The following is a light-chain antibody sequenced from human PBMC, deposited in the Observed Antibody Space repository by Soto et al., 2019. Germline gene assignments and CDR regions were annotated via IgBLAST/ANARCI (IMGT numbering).Light chain of an antibody. J-gene: IGLJ2*01. CDR2: SNN. CDR3: AAWDDSLNGRVV. Sequence: QAVVTQPPSASATPGQGVTISCSGSSSNIGSNTVNWYQQLPGTAPKLLIYSNNQRPSGVPDRFSGSKSGTSASLAISGLQSEDEADYYCAAWDDSLNGRVVFGGGTKLTVL. V-gene: IGLV1-44*01. CDR1: SSNIGSNT.